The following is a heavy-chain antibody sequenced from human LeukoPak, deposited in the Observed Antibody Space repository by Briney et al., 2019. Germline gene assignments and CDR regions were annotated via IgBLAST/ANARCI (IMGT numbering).Heavy chain of an antibody. CDR2: IYYSGST. D-gene: IGHD5-24*01. CDR3: ARSNGYNSPFDY. V-gene: IGHV4-59*01. J-gene: IGHJ4*02. Sequence: PSETLSLTCAIYGGSFSGYYWSWIRQPPGKGLEWIGYIYYSGSTNYNPSLKSRVTISVDTSKNQISLKLSSVTAADTAVYYCARSNGYNSPFDYWGQGTLVTVSS. CDR1: GGSFSGYY.